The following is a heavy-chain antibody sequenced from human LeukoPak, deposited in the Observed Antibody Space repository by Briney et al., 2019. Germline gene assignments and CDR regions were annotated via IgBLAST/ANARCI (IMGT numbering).Heavy chain of an antibody. V-gene: IGHV3-21*01. CDR3: ARVGGYCSSVSNCYGDY. J-gene: IGHJ4*02. CDR1: GFTFSIYS. CDR2: ISSGSTNI. D-gene: IGHD2-2*03. Sequence: GVSLRLSCAASGFTFSIYSMNWVRHAPGKGREWVSCISSGSTNIYYADSVRGRFTISRDNAKNSLYLQMNSLRAEDTAVYYCARVGGYCSSVSNCYGDYWGQGALVTVSS.